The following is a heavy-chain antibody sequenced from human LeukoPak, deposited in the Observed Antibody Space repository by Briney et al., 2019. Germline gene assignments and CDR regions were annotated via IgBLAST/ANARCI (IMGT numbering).Heavy chain of an antibody. J-gene: IGHJ3*02. Sequence: SETLSLTCTVSGGSIRSSTYYWGWIRQSPGKGLEWIGSIYYSGNTYYNPSLKSRLTISVDTSKNQFSLRLSSATAADTAVYYCATQAVAGTFDIWGQGTMVTVSS. CDR2: IYYSGNT. CDR3: ATQAVAGTFDI. V-gene: IGHV4-39*01. CDR1: GGSIRSSTYY. D-gene: IGHD6-19*01.